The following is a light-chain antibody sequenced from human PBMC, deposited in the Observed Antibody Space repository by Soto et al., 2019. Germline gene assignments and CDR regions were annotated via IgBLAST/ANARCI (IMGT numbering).Light chain of an antibody. V-gene: IGLV2-8*01. CDR2: EVT. CDR1: SSGFGGYNY. CDR3: SSYAGSNIFYV. J-gene: IGLJ1*01. Sequence: QSVLTQPPSASGSPGQSVTISCTGTSSGFGGYNYVSWYQQHPGKAPKLIIYEVTKRPSGVPDRFSGSKSGNTASLTVSGLQAEDEGDYYCSSYAGSNIFYVFGTGTQLTVL.